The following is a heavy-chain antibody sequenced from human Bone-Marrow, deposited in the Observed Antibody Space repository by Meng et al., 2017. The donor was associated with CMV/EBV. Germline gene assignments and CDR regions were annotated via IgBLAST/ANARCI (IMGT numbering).Heavy chain of an antibody. V-gene: IGHV1-2*02. CDR1: GYTFTGYY. D-gene: IGHD5-24*01. CDR3: AKDAAGMATIYYFDY. CDR2: INPNSGGT. J-gene: IGHJ4*02. Sequence: ASVKVSCKASGYTFTGYYMHWVRQAPGQGLEWMGWINPNSGGTNYAQKFQGRVTMTRDTSISTAYMELSRLRSDDTAVYYCAKDAAGMATIYYFDYWGQGTLVTVSS.